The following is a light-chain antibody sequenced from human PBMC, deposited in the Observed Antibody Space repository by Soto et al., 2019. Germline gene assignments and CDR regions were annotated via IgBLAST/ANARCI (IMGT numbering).Light chain of an antibody. J-gene: IGKJ5*01. V-gene: IGKV3-20*01. CDR3: QQYGSSPPVT. CDR2: GAS. Sequence: EIVLTQSPGTLSLSPGEIATLSCRASQSVSSSYLAWYQQKPGQAPRLLIYGASGRATGIPDRFSGSGSGTDFTLTISRLEPEDFAVYYCQQYGSSPPVTFGQGTRLEIK. CDR1: QSVSSSY.